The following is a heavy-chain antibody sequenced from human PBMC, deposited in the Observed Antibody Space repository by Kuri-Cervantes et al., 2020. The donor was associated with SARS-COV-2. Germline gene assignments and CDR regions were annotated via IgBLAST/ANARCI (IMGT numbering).Heavy chain of an antibody. D-gene: IGHD6-19*01. CDR1: GFTFSSYG. Sequence: GGSLRLSCAASGFTFSSYGMHWVRQAPGKGLEWVAVIWYDGSNKYYADSVKGRFTISRDNSKNTLYLQMNSLRAENTAVYYCAGSSGWYTYYYYGMDVWGQGTTVTVSS. J-gene: IGHJ6*02. CDR3: AGSSGWYTYYYYGMDV. V-gene: IGHV3-33*08. CDR2: IWYDGSNK.